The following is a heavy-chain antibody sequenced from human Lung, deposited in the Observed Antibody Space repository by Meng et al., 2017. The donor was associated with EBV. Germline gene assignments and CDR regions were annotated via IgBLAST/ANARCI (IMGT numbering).Heavy chain of an antibody. CDR1: GDSVSSSSAA. CDR3: ARGATSVFDL. CDR2: TYYRSKWYN. Sequence: QDQLPQSCPGLVKPPPTHSLTCVISGDSVSSSSAAWTWIRQSPSRGLEWLGRTYYRSKWYNDYAVFVKSRITINPDTSKNQFSLQLNSVTPEDTAVYYCARGATSVFDLWGRGTLVTVSS. J-gene: IGHJ2*01. V-gene: IGHV6-1*01.